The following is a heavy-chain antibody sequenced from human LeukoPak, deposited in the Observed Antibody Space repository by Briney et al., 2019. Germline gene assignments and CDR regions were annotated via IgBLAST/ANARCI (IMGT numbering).Heavy chain of an antibody. CDR2: IKSKTDGGTT. J-gene: IGHJ6*02. CDR3: ASQGCIAAHGCYYGMDV. Sequence: GGSLRLSCAASGFTFSNAWMSWGRQAPGKGLEWVGRIKSKTDGGTTDYAAPVKGRFTISRDDSKNTLYLQMNSLKTEDTAVYYCASQGCIAAHGCYYGMDVWGQGTTVTVSS. V-gene: IGHV3-15*01. CDR1: GFTFSNAW. D-gene: IGHD6-6*01.